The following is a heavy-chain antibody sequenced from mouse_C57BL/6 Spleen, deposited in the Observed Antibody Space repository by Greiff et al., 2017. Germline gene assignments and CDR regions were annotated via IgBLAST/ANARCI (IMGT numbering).Heavy chain of an antibody. CDR3: ARRDSYGGFAY. CDR2: ISSGGSYT. CDR1: GFTFSSYG. J-gene: IGHJ3*01. V-gene: IGHV5-6*02. Sequence: EVNLVESGGDLVKPGGSLKLSCAASGFTFSSYGMSWVRQTPDKRLEWVATISSGGSYTYYPDSVKGRFTISRDNAKNTLYLQMSSLKSEDTAMYYCARRDSYGGFAYWGQGTLVTVSA. D-gene: IGHD3-3*01.